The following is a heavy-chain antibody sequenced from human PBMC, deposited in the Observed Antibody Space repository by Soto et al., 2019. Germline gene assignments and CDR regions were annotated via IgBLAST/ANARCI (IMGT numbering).Heavy chain of an antibody. CDR2: ISAYNGNT. V-gene: IGHV1-18*01. J-gene: IGHJ5*02. Sequence: QVQLVQSGAEVKKPGASVKVSCXXSGYXFTSYGISWXXQAPGQGLEWMGWISAYNGNTNYAQKLQGRVTMTTDTSTSTAYMELRSLRSDDTAVYYCARDGLWFGELPRNWFDPWGQGTLVTVSS. CDR1: GYXFTSYG. CDR3: ARDGLWFGELPRNWFDP. D-gene: IGHD3-10*01.